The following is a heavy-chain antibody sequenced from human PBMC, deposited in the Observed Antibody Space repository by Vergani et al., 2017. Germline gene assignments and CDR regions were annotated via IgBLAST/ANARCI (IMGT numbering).Heavy chain of an antibody. Sequence: QVQLQESGPGLVKPPGTLSLTCAVSGGSISSSNWWSWVRQPPGKGLEWIGEIYHSGSTNYNPSLKSRVTISVDKSKNQFSLKLSSVTAADTAVYYCARYPGGGNSLLWFGGREWYFDLWGRGTLVTVSS. D-gene: IGHD3-10*01. J-gene: IGHJ2*01. CDR1: GGSISSSNW. CDR2: IYHSGST. V-gene: IGHV4-4*03. CDR3: ARYPGGGNSLLWFGGREWYFDL.